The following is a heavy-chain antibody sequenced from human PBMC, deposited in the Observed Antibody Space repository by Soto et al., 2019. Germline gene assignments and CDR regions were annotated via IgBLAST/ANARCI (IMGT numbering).Heavy chain of an antibody. CDR2: INGGNGNT. CDR3: ARGGYCSSTSCYTPLYYYSMDV. V-gene: IGHV1-3*01. Sequence: ASVKVSCKGSGYTFTNYAIHWVRQAPGQRLEWMGWINGGNGNTKYSQNFQGRVTITKDTSATTANMELSSLRSEDTAVYYCARGGYCSSTSCYTPLYYYSMDVWGQGTTVTVSS. D-gene: IGHD2-2*02. CDR1: GYTFTNYA. J-gene: IGHJ6*02.